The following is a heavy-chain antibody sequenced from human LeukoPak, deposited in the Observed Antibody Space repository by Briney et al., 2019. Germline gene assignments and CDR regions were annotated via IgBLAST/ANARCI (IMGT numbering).Heavy chain of an antibody. CDR1: GFTFSSYA. CDR3: AKDPTGDFWSGYSSYYFDY. CDR2: ISGSGGST. J-gene: IGHJ4*02. Sequence: GGSLRLSCAASGFTFSSYAMSWVRQAPGKGLEWVSAISGSGGSTYYADSVKGRFTISRDNSKNTLYLQMNSLRAEDTAVYYCAKDPTGDFWSGYSSYYFDYWGQGTLVTVSS. D-gene: IGHD3-3*01. V-gene: IGHV3-23*01.